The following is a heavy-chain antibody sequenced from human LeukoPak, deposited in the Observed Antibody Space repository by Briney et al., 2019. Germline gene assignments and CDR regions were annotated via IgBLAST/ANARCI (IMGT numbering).Heavy chain of an antibody. CDR1: GFNFGEYA. CDR3: TREVERGGSYWGGDY. D-gene: IGHD1-26*01. J-gene: IGHJ4*02. V-gene: IGHV3-49*04. Sequence: GGSLRLSCAGSGFNFGEYAVNWVRQAPGKGLEWVGLITTKASGCTPEYAASVRGRFSISRDDSKNIAYLQLNNLKSEDTAMYFCTREVERGGSYWGGDYWGQGTLVTVAS. CDR2: ITTKASGCTP.